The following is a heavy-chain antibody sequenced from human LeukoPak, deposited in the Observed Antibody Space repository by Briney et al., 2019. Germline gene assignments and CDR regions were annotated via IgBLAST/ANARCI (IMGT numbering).Heavy chain of an antibody. Sequence: GASVKVSCKASGYTFTSYDINWVRQATGQGLEWMGWMNPNSGNTGYAQKFQGRVTMTRNTSISTAYMELSSLRSEDTAVYYCARVGIVGADDAFDTWGQGTMVTVSS. CDR1: GYTFTSYD. CDR2: MNPNSGNT. D-gene: IGHD1-26*01. CDR3: ARVGIVGADDAFDT. V-gene: IGHV1-8*01. J-gene: IGHJ3*02.